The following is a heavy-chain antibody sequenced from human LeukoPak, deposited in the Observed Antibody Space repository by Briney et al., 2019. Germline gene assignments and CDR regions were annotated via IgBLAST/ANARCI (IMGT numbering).Heavy chain of an antibody. V-gene: IGHV3-74*01. CDR2: INSDGSSI. CDR3: AKDQTRGVYPPSGFDY. Sequence: GGSLRLSCAASGFTFSSHWMHWVRQAPGKGLVWVSRINSDGSSISYADSVKGRFTISRDNSKNTLYLQMNSLRAEDTAVYYCAKDQTRGVYPPSGFDYWGQGTLVTVSS. J-gene: IGHJ4*02. CDR1: GFTFSSHW. D-gene: IGHD2-8*01.